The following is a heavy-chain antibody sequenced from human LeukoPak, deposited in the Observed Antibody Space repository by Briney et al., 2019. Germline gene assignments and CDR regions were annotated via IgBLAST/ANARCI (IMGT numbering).Heavy chain of an antibody. J-gene: IGHJ4*02. CDR2: IWYDGSNK. CDR3: AKAPSGTPYQFDY. Sequence: GRSLRLSCAASGFTFSTYGMHWVRQAPGKGLEWMAVIWYDGSNKYYADSVKGRFTISRDNSKNTLYLQMNSLRAEDTAVYYCAKAPSGTPYQFDYWGQGTLVTVSS. CDR1: GFTFSTYG. D-gene: IGHD3-10*01. V-gene: IGHV3-33*06.